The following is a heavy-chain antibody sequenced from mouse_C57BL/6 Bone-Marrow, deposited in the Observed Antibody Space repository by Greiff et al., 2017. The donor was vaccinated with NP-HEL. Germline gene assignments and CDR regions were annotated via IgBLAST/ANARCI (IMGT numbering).Heavy chain of an antibody. Sequence: DVQLVESGEGLVKPGGSLKLSCAASGFTFSSYAMSWVRQTPEKRLEWVAYISSGGDYIYYADTVKGRFTISRDNARNTLYLQMSSLKSEDTAMYYCTRDGVVGGYFDYWGQGTTLTVSS. V-gene: IGHV5-9-1*02. D-gene: IGHD1-1*01. CDR3: TRDGVVGGYFDY. J-gene: IGHJ2*01. CDR2: ISSGGDYI. CDR1: GFTFSSYA.